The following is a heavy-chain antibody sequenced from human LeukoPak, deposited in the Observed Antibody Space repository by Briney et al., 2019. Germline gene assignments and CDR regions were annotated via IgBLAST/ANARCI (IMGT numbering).Heavy chain of an antibody. Sequence: PGGSLRLSCAASGFRFSTYGMHWVRQAPGKGLEWVSFIHYDESVKHYSDSVKGRVTISRDNSKNTLYLQMNSLRAEDTAVYYCAKEGWTVTYNWFDPWGQGTLVTVSS. J-gene: IGHJ5*02. D-gene: IGHD4-17*01. V-gene: IGHV3-30*02. CDR2: IHYDESVK. CDR1: GFRFSTYG. CDR3: AKEGWTVTYNWFDP.